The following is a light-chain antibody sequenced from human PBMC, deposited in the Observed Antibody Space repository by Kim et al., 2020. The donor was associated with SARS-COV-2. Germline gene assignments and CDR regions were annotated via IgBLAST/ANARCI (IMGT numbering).Light chain of an antibody. J-gene: IGKJ1*01. V-gene: IGKV1-NL1*01. CDR2: AAS. CDR3: HQYSGTLGT. CDR1: QDISNS. Sequence: ASVGAAVTITCRASQDISNSLAWYQQKPGKAPRLLLYAASTLHSGVPSRFSGSGSGSDYTLTINSLQPEDFATYYCHQYSGTLGTFGQGTKVDIK.